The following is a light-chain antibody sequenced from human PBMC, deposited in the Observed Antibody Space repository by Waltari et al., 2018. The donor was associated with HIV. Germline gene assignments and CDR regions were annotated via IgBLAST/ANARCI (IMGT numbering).Light chain of an antibody. CDR2: RND. Sequence: QSVLTQPPSASGTLGQTVPISCPGSNSNFGSTYAYLYQQVPGTAPKQLIYRNDQRRSGVPDRFSASKSGASASLSISGLRSEDEADYYCVAWDDSLSGFAFGTGTKVTVL. CDR3: VAWDDSLSGFA. CDR1: NSNFGSTY. V-gene: IGLV1-47*01. J-gene: IGLJ1*01.